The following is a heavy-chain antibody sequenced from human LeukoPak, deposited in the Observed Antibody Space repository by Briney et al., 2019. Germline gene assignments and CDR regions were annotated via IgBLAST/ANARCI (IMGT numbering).Heavy chain of an antibody. D-gene: IGHD3-22*01. V-gene: IGHV3-23*01. J-gene: IGHJ5*02. CDR1: GFTFSSYA. CDR2: ISGSGGST. CDR3: ARDYYDSSGSSWFDP. Sequence: GGSLRLSCAASGFTFSSYAMSWVRQAPGKGLEWVSAISGSGGSTYYADSVKGRFTISRDNSKNTLYLQMNSLRAKDTALYYCARDYYDSSGSSWFDPWGQGTLVTVSS.